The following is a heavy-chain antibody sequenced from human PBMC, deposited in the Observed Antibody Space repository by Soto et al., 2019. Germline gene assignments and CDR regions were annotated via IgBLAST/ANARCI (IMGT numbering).Heavy chain of an antibody. J-gene: IGHJ4*02. Sequence: ESLRISCKGSGYSFTSYWIAWVRQGPGKGLELMVVIYPGDSDIRYSPSFQGEVTISADKSISTAYLQWSSLKASDSAMYFCARHYYYDISYYYPTSIDLPLVYWGQGTLVTVSS. D-gene: IGHD3-22*01. CDR1: GYSFTSYW. CDR3: ARHYYYDISYYYPTSIDLPLVY. CDR2: IYPGDSDI. V-gene: IGHV5-51*01.